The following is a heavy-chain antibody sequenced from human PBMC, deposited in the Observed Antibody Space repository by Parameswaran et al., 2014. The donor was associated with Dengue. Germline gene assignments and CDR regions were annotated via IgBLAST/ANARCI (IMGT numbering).Heavy chain of an antibody. CDR3: ARDDYYDLLTGYFDDAFDI. D-gene: IGHD3-9*01. Sequence: VRQAPGKGLEWVSSISSTSTYIYYADSVKGRFTVSRDNAKNSLYLQMSSLRAEDTAVYYCARDDYYDLLTGYFDDAFDIWGQGTMVTVSS. J-gene: IGHJ3*02. V-gene: IGHV3-21*01. CDR2: ISSTSTYI.